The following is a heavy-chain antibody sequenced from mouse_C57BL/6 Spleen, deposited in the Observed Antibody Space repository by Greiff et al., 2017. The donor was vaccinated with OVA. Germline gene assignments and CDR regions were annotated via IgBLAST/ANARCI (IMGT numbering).Heavy chain of an antibody. V-gene: IGHV1-69*01. CDR1: GYTFTSYW. CDR2: IDPSDSYT. J-gene: IGHJ2*01. Sequence: QVQLQQPGAELVMPGASVKLSCKASGYTFTSYWMHWVKQRPGQGLEWIGEIDPSDSYTNYNQKFKSKSTLTVDKSSSTAYMQLSSLTSEDSAVYYCARGVGTRDYWGQGTTLTVSS. CDR3: ARGVGTRDY. D-gene: IGHD1-1*02.